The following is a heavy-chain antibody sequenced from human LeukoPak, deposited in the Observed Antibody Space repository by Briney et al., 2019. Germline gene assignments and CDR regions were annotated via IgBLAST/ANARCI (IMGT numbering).Heavy chain of an antibody. CDR2: ISRSSSYT. D-gene: IGHD6-19*01. V-gene: IGHV3-11*06. J-gene: IGHJ4*02. CDR3: ARTFGIAVAGPGDY. CDR1: GFTFSDYY. Sequence: GGSLRLSCAASGFTFSDYYMTWIRQAPGKGLEWISYISRSSSYTYYADSVKGRLTISRDNAKNSLYLQMNSLRVEDTAVYYCARTFGIAVAGPGDYWGQGTLVTVSS.